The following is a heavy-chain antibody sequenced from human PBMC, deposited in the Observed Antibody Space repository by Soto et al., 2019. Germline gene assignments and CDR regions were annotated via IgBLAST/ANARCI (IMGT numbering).Heavy chain of an antibody. CDR2: IYYSGST. J-gene: IGHJ6*02. V-gene: IGHV4-59*01. CDR3: AREWNPTTVATYYYGMDV. D-gene: IGHD4-17*01. Sequence: SETLSLTCTVSGGSISSYYWSWIRQPPGKGLEWIGYIYYSGSTDYNPSLKSRVTISVDTSKNQFSLKLSSVTAADTAVYYCAREWNPTTVATYYYGMDVWGQGTTVTVSS. CDR1: GGSISSYY.